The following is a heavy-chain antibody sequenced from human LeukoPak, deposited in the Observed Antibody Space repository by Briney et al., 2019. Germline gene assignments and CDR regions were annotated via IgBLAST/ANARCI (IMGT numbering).Heavy chain of an antibody. CDR1: GGSISSYY. D-gene: IGHD6-19*01. J-gene: IGHJ4*02. CDR3: ARALNDFSGWYYFDY. CDR2: IYYSGST. V-gene: IGHV4-59*01. Sequence: SETLSLTCTVSGGSISSYYWSWIRPPPGKGLEWIGYIYYSGSTNYNPSLKSRVTISVDTSKNQFSLKLSSVTAADTAVYYCARALNDFSGWYYFDYWGQGTLVTVSS.